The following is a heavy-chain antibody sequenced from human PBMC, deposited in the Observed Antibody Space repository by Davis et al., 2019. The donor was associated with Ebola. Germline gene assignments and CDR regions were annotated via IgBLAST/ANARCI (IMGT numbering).Heavy chain of an antibody. J-gene: IGHJ4*02. CDR3: ARRVYSRSGFDS. Sequence: AASVKVSCKTSGYTFTNYDINWVRQAAGQGLEWVGWLNPNSGNTDSTHKFQGRLTMTKNISIGTAYMELSTLTSEDTAVYYCARRVYSRSGFDSWGQGTLVTVSS. CDR1: GYTFTNYD. CDR2: LNPNSGNT. D-gene: IGHD2-8*01. V-gene: IGHV1-8*01.